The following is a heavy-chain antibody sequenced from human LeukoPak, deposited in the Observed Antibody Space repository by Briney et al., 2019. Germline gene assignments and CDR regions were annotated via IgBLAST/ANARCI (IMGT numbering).Heavy chain of an antibody. CDR1: GFTFSSYA. V-gene: IGHV3-30*04. D-gene: IGHD1-26*01. Sequence: HSGGSLRLSCAASGFTFSSYAMHWVRQAPGKGLEWVAVIPYDGSNKYYADSVKGRFTISRDNSKNTLYLQMNSLRAEDTAVYYCAREAARVGFFDYWGQGTLVTVSS. J-gene: IGHJ4*02. CDR2: IPYDGSNK. CDR3: AREAARVGFFDY.